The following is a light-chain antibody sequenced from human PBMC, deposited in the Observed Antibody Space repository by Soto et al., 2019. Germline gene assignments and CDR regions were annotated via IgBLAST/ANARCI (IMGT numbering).Light chain of an antibody. Sequence: EIVMTQSPATLSVSTGDRATLSCRASQSVSSNLAWYQQKPGQAPRLLIYGASTRATGIPARFSGSGSGTEITLTISSLQSEDFAVYYCQQYNNWPPGTFGQGTKVEIK. V-gene: IGKV3-15*01. CDR1: QSVSSN. J-gene: IGKJ1*01. CDR3: QQYNNWPPGT. CDR2: GAS.